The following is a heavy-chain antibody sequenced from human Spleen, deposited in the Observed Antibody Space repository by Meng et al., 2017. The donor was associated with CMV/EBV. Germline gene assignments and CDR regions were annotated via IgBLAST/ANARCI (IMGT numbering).Heavy chain of an antibody. J-gene: IGHJ6*02. V-gene: IGHV1-69*05. CDR2: IIPIFGTA. CDR3: ARGLPPGVRAYYYGMDV. CDR1: GGTFSSYA. D-gene: IGHD3-10*01. Sequence: SVKVSCKASGGTFSSYAISWVRQAPGQGLEWMGGIIPIFGTANYAQKFQGRVTITTDESTSTAYMELSSLRSEDTAVYYCARGLPPGVRAYYYGMDVWGQGTTVTVSS.